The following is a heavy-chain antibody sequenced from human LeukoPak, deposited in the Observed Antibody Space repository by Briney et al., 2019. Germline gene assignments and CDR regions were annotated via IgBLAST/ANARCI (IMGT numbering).Heavy chain of an antibody. CDR2: TYYRSTWYN. CDR1: GDSVTSNSAA. J-gene: IGHJ5*02. D-gene: IGHD2-2*01. V-gene: IGHV6-1*01. Sequence: SQTLSLTCAISGDSVTSNSAAWNWIRQSPSRGLEWLGRTYYRSTWYNDYAVSVRGRITVNPDTSKNQFSLHLNSVTPEDTAVYYCARRLTQYDCFDPWGQGILVTVSS. CDR3: ARRLTQYDCFDP.